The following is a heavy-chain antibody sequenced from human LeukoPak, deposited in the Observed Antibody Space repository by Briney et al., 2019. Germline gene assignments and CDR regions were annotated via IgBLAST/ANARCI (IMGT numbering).Heavy chain of an antibody. CDR2: IIPIFGTA. Sequence: SVKVSCKVSGYTLTELSMHWVRQAPGQGLEWMGGIIPIFGTANYAQKFQGRVTITADESTSTAYMELSSLRSEDTAVYYCASRGYSYGQFDYWGQGTLVTVSS. J-gene: IGHJ4*02. CDR3: ASRGYSYGQFDY. CDR1: GYTLTELS. V-gene: IGHV1-69*13. D-gene: IGHD5-18*01.